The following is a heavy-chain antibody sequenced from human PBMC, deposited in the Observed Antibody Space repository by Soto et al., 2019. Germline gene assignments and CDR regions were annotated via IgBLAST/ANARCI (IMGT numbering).Heavy chain of an antibody. D-gene: IGHD2-2*01. CDR1: SGSISSSNW. Sequence: PSETLSLTCAVSSGSISSSNWWSWVRQPPGKGLEWFGEIYHSGSTNYNPSLKSRVTISVDKSKNQFSLKLSSVTAADTAVYYCARVTLGYCSSTSCYQEYYFDYWGQGTLVTVSS. V-gene: IGHV4-4*02. CDR3: ARVTLGYCSSTSCYQEYYFDY. J-gene: IGHJ4*02. CDR2: IYHSGST.